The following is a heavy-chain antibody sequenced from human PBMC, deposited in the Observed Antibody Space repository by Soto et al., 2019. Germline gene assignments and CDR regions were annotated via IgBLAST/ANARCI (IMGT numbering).Heavy chain of an antibody. Sequence: ASVKVSCKASGYTFTSYGISWVRQAPGQGLEWMGWISAYNGNTNYAQKLQGRVTMTTDTSTSTAYMELRSLRSDDTAVYYCARDETILGVVILGSPDPRGQGTLVTVSS. CDR1: GYTFTSYG. CDR2: ISAYNGNT. CDR3: ARDETILGVVILGSPDP. J-gene: IGHJ5*02. D-gene: IGHD3-3*01. V-gene: IGHV1-18*01.